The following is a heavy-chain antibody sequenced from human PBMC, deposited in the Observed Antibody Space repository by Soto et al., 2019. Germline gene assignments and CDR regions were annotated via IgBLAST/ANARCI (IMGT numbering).Heavy chain of an antibody. CDR2: IVVGSGNT. CDR3: AVSRWLQFDEPTY. Sequence: EASVKVSCKASGFTFTSSAVQWVRQARGQRLEWIGWIVVGSGNTNYAQKFQERVTTTRDMSTSTAYMELSSLRSEDTAVYYCAVSRWLQFDEPTYWGQGTLVTVSS. CDR1: GFTFTSSA. V-gene: IGHV1-58*01. D-gene: IGHD5-12*01. J-gene: IGHJ4*02.